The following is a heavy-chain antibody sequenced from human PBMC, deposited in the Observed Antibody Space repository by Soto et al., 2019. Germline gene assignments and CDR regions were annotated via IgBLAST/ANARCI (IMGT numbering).Heavy chain of an antibody. V-gene: IGHV1-2*02. CDR3: ASRGAVGVAGSAAVET. CDR1: GYPVTAYY. CDR2: INPATGAA. J-gene: IGHJ4*01. D-gene: IGHD3-3*01. Sequence: QLHLVQFGAVVKKPGASVTVSCSASGYPVTAYYMHWVRQAPGRGLEWRGGINPATGAAKYTQTFQGRVNRTRAAATGTVSMALSGVRSEDTAVFYCASRGAVGVAGSAAVETWGRGTLVTVSS.